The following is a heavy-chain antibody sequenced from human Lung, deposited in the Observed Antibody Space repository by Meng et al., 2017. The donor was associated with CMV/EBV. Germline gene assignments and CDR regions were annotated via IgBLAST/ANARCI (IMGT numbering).Heavy chain of an antibody. CDR1: GGTFSSYA. D-gene: IGHD2-8*02. J-gene: IGHJ3*02. Sequence: SVKVSCKASGGTFSSYAITWVRQAPGEGLEWMGVIIPIFGSTHYAQRFEGRVTIVTDESKNTAYMDLSSLRSEDTAIYSCATGGNIGWGAFDIWGHGTMVTVSS. CDR3: ATGGNIGWGAFDI. V-gene: IGHV1-69*05. CDR2: IIPIFGST.